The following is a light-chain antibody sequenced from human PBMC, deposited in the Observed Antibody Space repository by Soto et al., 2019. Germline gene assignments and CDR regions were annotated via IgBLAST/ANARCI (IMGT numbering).Light chain of an antibody. CDR3: LVSAGGAFV. V-gene: IGLV7-46*01. Sequence: QSVVTQERSLTVSPGGTVTLTFRSSTGAVTSGHHPYWFQQKPGQAPRTLIYDTINKYSWTPARFSGSLLGGKAALTLSGAQPEDEAEYYCLVSAGGAFVLGAGTQVTVL. CDR2: DTI. J-gene: IGLJ1*01. CDR1: TGAVTSGHH.